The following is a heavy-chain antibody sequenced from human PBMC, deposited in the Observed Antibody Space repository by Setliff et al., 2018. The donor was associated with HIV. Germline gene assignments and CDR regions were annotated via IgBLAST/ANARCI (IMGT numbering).Heavy chain of an antibody. V-gene: IGHV1-2*06. CDR2: INPNSGGT. D-gene: IGHD3-3*01. CDR3: ARDVRDGFEEWFSTLDDGMDV. CDR1: GYTFTGYY. J-gene: IGHJ6*02. Sequence: GASVKVSCKASGYTFTGYYMHWVRQAPGQGLEWMGRINPNSGGTNYAQKFQGRVTMTRDTSMNTAYMELSRLRSDDTAVYYCARDVRDGFEEWFSTLDDGMDVWGQGTTVTVSS.